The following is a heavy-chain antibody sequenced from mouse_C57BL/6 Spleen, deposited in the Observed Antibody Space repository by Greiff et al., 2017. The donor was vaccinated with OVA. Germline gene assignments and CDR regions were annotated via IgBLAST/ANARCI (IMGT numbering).Heavy chain of an antibody. CDR1: GYSITSGYY. D-gene: IGHD1-1*01. J-gene: IGHJ1*03. CDR2: ISYDGSN. Sequence: EVHLVESGPGLVKPSQSLSLTCSVTGYSITSGYYWNWIRQFPGNKLEWMGYISYDGSNNYNPSLKNRISITRDTSKNQFFLKLNSVTTEDTATYYCARFGSSYDWYFDVWGTGTTVTVSS. V-gene: IGHV3-6*01. CDR3: ARFGSSYDWYFDV.